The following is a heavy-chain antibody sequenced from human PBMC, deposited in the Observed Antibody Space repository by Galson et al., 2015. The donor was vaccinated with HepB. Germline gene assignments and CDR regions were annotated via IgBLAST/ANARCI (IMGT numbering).Heavy chain of an antibody. CDR1: GGTFSSYA. V-gene: IGHV1-69*13. CDR2: IIPIFGTA. CDR3: ASAEGVPAARGVNDAFDI. Sequence: SVKVSCKASGGTFSSYAISWVRQAPGQGLEWMGGIIPIFGTANYAQKFQGRVTITADESTSTAYMEPSSLRSEDTAVYYCASAEGVPAARGVNDAFDIWGQGTMVTVSS. J-gene: IGHJ3*02. D-gene: IGHD2-2*01.